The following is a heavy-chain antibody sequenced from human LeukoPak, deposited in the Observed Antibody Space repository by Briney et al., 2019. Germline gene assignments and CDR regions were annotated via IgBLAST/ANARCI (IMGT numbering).Heavy chain of an antibody. J-gene: IGHJ6*03. CDR2: ISSSSSTI. V-gene: IGHV3-48*01. Sequence: GGSLRLSCAASGFTFSSYSMNWVRQAPGKGLEWVSYISSSSSTIYYADSVKGRFTIPRDNAKNSLYLQMNSLRAEDTAVYYCARDCLTMVRGVVVTSYYYYMDVWGKGTTVTVSS. D-gene: IGHD3-10*01. CDR3: ARDCLTMVRGVVVTSYYYYMDV. CDR1: GFTFSSYS.